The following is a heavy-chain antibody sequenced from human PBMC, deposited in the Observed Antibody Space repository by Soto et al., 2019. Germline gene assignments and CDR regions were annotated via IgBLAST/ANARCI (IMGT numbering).Heavy chain of an antibody. V-gene: IGHV3-30*18. CDR1: GFTFSSYG. Sequence: QVQLVESGGGVVQPGRSLRLSCAASGFTFSSYGMHWVRQAPGKGLEWVAVISYDGSNKYYADSVKGRFTISRDNSKNTLYLQMNSLRAEDKAVYYCAKGLGGATYAFDYWGQGTLVTVSS. J-gene: IGHJ4*02. CDR3: AKGLGGATYAFDY. CDR2: ISYDGSNK. D-gene: IGHD1-26*01.